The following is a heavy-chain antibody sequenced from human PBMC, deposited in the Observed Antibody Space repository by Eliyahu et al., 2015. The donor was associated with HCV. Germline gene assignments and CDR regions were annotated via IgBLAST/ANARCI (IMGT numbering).Heavy chain of an antibody. D-gene: IGHD3-10*01. CDR1: GFSLNNRLG. CDR3: ARVSTELLLWNWWYYLDV. J-gene: IGHJ6*03. CDR2: IFANDAK. V-gene: IGHV2-26*01. Sequence: QVTLKESGPVLVKPTETLTLTCTVSGFSLNNRLGVSWIRQPPGKALEWLAHIFANDAKSYSTSLRSRLTISKDTSRSQVVLTMTNVDPVDTATYYCARVSTELLLWNWWYYLDVWGKGTTVTFSS.